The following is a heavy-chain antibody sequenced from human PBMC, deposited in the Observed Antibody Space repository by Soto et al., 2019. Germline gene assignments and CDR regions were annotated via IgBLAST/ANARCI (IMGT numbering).Heavy chain of an antibody. J-gene: IGHJ4*02. CDR2: IIPFFGTA. D-gene: IGHD3-3*01. Sequence: QVQLVQSGAEVKTPESSVKVSCKASGGSFSSYTINWVRQAPGQGLEWMGGIIPFFGTANSAQKFQGRVTFTADESTSAVYMELSSLRFEDTAVYYCARGADDFEGLLEYWGQGTLVTVSS. CDR3: ARGADDFEGLLEY. CDR1: GGSFSSYT. V-gene: IGHV1-69*01.